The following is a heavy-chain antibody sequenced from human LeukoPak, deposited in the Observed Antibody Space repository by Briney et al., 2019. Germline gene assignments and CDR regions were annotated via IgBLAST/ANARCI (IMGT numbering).Heavy chain of an antibody. CDR1: GVSISSGDYT. CDR2: IYHSGST. Sequence: SETLSLTCAVSGVSISSGDYTWSWLPQPPGRGLEWNGYIYHSGSTYYNPSLNSLVALSVDWSKTQFSLHLISVTAVDTAVYYCARGPDWYFDLWGRGTLVTVSS. J-gene: IGHJ2*01. V-gene: IGHV4-30-2*01. CDR3: ARGPDWYFDL. D-gene: IGHD3-10*01.